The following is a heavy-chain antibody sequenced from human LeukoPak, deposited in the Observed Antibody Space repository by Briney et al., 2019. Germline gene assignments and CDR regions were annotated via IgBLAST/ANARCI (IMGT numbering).Heavy chain of an antibody. D-gene: IGHD6-13*01. CDR2: INPNSGGT. CDR1: GYTFTGYY. CDR3: ARDFRQQLVPYYGMDV. V-gene: IGHV1-2*02. J-gene: IGHJ6*02. Sequence: ASVKVSCKASGYTFTGYYMHWVRQAPGQGLEWMGWINPNSGGTNYAQKFQGRVTMTRDTSISTAYMELSRLRSDDTAVYYCARDFRQQLVPYYGMDVWGQGTTVTVPS.